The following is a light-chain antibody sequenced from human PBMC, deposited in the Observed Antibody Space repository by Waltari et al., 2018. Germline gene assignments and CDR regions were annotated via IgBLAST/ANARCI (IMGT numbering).Light chain of an antibody. J-gene: IGKJ1*01. CDR3: QHYVSLPVT. V-gene: IGKV3-20*01. CDR1: QSFSRA. Sequence: EIVLTQSPGTLSLSPGERATLSCRASQSFSRALAWYQQNPGQAPRLLLYGASNRATGIPDRFSGSGSGTDFSLIISRLEPEDFAVYYCQHYVSLPVTFGQGTKVEIK. CDR2: GAS.